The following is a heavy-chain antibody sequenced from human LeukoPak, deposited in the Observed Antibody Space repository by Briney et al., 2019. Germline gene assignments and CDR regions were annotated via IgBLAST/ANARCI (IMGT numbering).Heavy chain of an antibody. J-gene: IGHJ4*02. CDR2: ISGSGGST. V-gene: IGHV3-23*01. CDR1: GFTFSSHA. CDR3: AKGVTMIVVVITFDY. Sequence: GGSLRLSCAASGFTFSSHAMSWVRQAPGKGLEWVSAISGSGGSTYYADSVKGRFTISRDNSKNTLYLQMNSLRAEDTAVYYCAKGVTMIVVVITFDYWGQGTLVTVSS. D-gene: IGHD3-22*01.